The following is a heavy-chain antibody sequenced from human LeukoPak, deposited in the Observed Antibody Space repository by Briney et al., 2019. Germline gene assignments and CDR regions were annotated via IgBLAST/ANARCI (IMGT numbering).Heavy chain of an antibody. Sequence: QAGGSLRLSCAASGLTFSGSGIHWVRQASGKGLEWLGRIGRQDDSDATRYAASLKGKFTISRVDSRNTAYLQMNSLKTEDTAVYYCAGDYNFLTGLNYWGQGTLVTVSS. D-gene: IGHD3-9*01. CDR2: IGRQDDSDAT. J-gene: IGHJ4*02. CDR3: AGDYNFLTGLNY. CDR1: GLTFSGSG. V-gene: IGHV3-73*01.